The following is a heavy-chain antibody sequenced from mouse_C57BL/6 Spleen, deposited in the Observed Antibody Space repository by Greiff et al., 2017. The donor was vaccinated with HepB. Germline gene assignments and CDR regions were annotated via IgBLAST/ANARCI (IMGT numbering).Heavy chain of an antibody. V-gene: IGHV5-16*01. CDR1: GFTFSDYY. CDR2: INYDGSST. J-gene: IGHJ2*01. D-gene: IGHD3-3*01. Sequence: EVMLVESEGGLVQPGSSMKLSCTASGFTFSDYYMAWVRQVPEKGLEWVANINYDGSSTYYLDSLKSRFIISRDNAKNILYLQMSSLKSEDTATYYCARESGTAYFDYGGQGTTLTVSS. CDR3: ARESGTAYFDY.